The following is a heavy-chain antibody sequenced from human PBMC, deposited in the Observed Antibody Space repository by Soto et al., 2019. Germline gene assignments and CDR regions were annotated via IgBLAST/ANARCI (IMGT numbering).Heavy chain of an antibody. CDR1: GGYFSSYY. Sequence: ETLSLTCTVSGGYFSSYYWSWIRQTPGKGLEWIGYMYSGSTHYNPSLKSRVTFSLDTSKNQFSLKLSSVTAADTAVYYCARDRVSYSGNYPYYYGMDVWGQGTTVTVSS. V-gene: IGHV4-59*01. D-gene: IGHD2-15*01. CDR2: MYSGST. J-gene: IGHJ6*02. CDR3: ARDRVSYSGNYPYYYGMDV.